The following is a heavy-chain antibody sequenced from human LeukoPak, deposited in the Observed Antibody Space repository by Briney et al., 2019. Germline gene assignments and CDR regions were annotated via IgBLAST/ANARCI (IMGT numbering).Heavy chain of an antibody. CDR1: GFTFSSYS. V-gene: IGHV3-21*01. Sequence: GGSLRLSCAASGFTFSSYSMNWVRQAPGKGLEWVSSISSSSSYIYYADSVKGRFTISRDNAKNSLYLQMNSLRAEDTAVYYCARDRLRGYFDYWGQETLVTVSS. CDR2: ISSSSSYI. J-gene: IGHJ4*02. CDR3: ARDRLRGYFDY. D-gene: IGHD4-17*01.